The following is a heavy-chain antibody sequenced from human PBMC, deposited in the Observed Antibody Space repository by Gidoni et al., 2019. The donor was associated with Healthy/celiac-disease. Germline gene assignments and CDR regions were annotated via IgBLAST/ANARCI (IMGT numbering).Heavy chain of an antibody. CDR3: AREPDDYYDSSGYYPSVIFDY. J-gene: IGHJ4*02. D-gene: IGHD3-22*01. V-gene: IGHV3-7*01. CDR2: IKQDGSEK. Sequence: EVQLVESGGGLVQHGGSLRLSGAAYGFTFSSYWMSWVRQAPGKGLDWVANIKQDGSEKYYVDSVKGLFTISRDNAKNSLYLQMNSLRAEDTAVYYCAREPDDYYDSSGYYPSVIFDYWGQGTLVTVSS. CDR1: GFTFSSYW.